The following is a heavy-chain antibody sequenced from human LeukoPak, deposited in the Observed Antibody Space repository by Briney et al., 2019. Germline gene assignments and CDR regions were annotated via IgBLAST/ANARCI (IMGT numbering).Heavy chain of an antibody. D-gene: IGHD1-26*01. CDR2: IYHSGST. V-gene: IGHV4-38-2*02. CDR1: GGSISSYY. CDR3: ARDLVGATKFNWFDP. J-gene: IGHJ5*02. Sequence: SETLSLTCTVSGGSISSYYWGWIRQPPGKGLEWIGSIYHSGSTYYNPSLKSRVTVSVDTSKNQFSLKLSSVTAADTAVYYCARDLVGATKFNWFDPWGQGTLVTVSS.